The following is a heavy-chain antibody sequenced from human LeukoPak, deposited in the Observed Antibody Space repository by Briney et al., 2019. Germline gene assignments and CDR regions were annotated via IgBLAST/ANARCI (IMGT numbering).Heavy chain of an antibody. CDR3: ARVVRFLEWSPSDYYYYYMDV. J-gene: IGHJ6*03. V-gene: IGHV1-8*03. CDR2: MNPNSGNT. Sequence: ASVKVSCKASGGTFTSYDINWVRQATGQGLEWMGWMNPNSGNTGYAQKFQGRVTITRNTSISTAYMELSSLRSEDTAVYYCARVVRFLEWSPSDYYYYYMDVWGKGTTVTVSS. D-gene: IGHD3-3*01. CDR1: GGTFTSYD.